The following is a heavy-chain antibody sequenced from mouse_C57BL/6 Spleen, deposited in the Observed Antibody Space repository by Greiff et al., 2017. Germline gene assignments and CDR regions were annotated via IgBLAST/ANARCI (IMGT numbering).Heavy chain of an antibody. CDR1: GFTFSSYA. Sequence: EVQLVESGGGLVKPGGSLKLSCAASGFTFSSYAMSWVRQTPEKRLEWVATISDGGSYTYYPDNVKGRFTISRDNAKNNLYLQMSHLKSEDTAMYYCARDRSYSAYWGQGTLVTVSA. CDR2: ISDGGSYT. D-gene: IGHD2-12*01. CDR3: ARDRSYSAY. J-gene: IGHJ3*01. V-gene: IGHV5-4*01.